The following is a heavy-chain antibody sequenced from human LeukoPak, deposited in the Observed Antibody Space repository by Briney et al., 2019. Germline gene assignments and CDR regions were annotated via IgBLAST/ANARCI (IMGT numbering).Heavy chain of an antibody. CDR1: GGSFSGYY. Sequence: RPSETLSLTCAVYGGSFSGYYWSWIRQPPGKGLEWIGEINHSGSTNYNPSLKSRVTISVDTSKNQFSLKLSSVTAADTAVYYCARIRNYDTFTLVKRSRRDYYGMDVWGQGTTVTVSS. CDR3: ARIRNYDTFTLVKRSRRDYYGMDV. CDR2: INHSGST. J-gene: IGHJ6*02. V-gene: IGHV4-34*01. D-gene: IGHD1-7*01.